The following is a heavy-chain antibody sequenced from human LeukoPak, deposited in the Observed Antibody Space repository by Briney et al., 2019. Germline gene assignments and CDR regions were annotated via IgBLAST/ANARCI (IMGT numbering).Heavy chain of an antibody. CDR3: ARGYFSSSGRGMDV. D-gene: IGHD6-13*01. Sequence: PGGSLRLSCAASGFTFSTYWMSWVRQAPGKGLEWVANIKQDGSENYYEDSVKGRFTISRDNAKNSLYLQMNSLRVEDTAVYYCARGYFSSSGRGMDVWGQGTTVTVSS. CDR1: GFTFSTYW. CDR2: IKQDGSEN. J-gene: IGHJ6*02. V-gene: IGHV3-7*01.